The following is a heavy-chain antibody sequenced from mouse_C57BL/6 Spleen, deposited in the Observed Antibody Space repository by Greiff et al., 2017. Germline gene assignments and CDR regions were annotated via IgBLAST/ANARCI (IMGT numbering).Heavy chain of an antibody. V-gene: IGHV1-4*01. CDR2: INPSSGYT. Sequence: QVHVKQSGAELARPGASVKMSCKASGYTFTSYTMHWVKQRPGQGLEWIGYINPSSGYTKYNQKFKDKATLTADKSSSTAYMQLSSLTSEDSAVYYCAGFPGFAYGGQGTLVTVAA. CDR1: GYTFTSYT. J-gene: IGHJ3*01. CDR3: AGFPGFAY.